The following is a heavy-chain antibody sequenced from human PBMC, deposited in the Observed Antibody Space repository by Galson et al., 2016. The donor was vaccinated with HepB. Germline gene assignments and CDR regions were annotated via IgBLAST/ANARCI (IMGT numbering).Heavy chain of an antibody. CDR1: GASISGYY. D-gene: IGHD6-19*01. Sequence: QVQLQESGPGLVKPSETLSLTCTVSGASISGYYLSWIRQPPGKGLEWIGYIYYSGRTNYNPSLKSRVTISVDTSKNQFSLKLSSVTAAETAVYYWARDDSGGCDGFHYGMDVWGQGTTVTVSS. CDR3: ARDDSGGCDGFHYGMDV. J-gene: IGHJ6*02. V-gene: IGHV4-59*01. CDR2: IYYSGRT.